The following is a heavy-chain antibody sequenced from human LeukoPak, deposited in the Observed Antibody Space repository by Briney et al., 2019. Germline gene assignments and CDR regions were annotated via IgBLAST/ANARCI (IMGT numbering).Heavy chain of an antibody. Sequence: SETLSLTCTVSGGSISSSSYYWGWIRQPPGKGLEWIGSIYYSGSTYYNPSLQSRVTISVDTSKNQFSLKLRSVTAADTAVYYCARGGIAAVSYWGQGTLVTVSS. J-gene: IGHJ4*02. CDR2: IYYSGST. V-gene: IGHV4-39*01. CDR3: ARGGIAAVSY. D-gene: IGHD6-13*01. CDR1: GGSISSSSYY.